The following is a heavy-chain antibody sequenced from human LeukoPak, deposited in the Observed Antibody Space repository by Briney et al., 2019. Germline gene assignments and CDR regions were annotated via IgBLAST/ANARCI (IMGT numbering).Heavy chain of an antibody. J-gene: IGHJ4*02. CDR2: IYYSGST. CDR1: GGSISSGDYY. CDR3: ARGQYCTNGVCYLPFDY. Sequence: SQTLSLTCTVSGGSISSGDYYWSWIRQPPGKSLEWIGYIYYSGSTYYNPPLKSRVTISVDTSKNQFSLKLSSVTAADTAVYYCARGQYCTNGVCYLPFDYWGQGTLVTVSS. D-gene: IGHD2-8*01. V-gene: IGHV4-30-4*01.